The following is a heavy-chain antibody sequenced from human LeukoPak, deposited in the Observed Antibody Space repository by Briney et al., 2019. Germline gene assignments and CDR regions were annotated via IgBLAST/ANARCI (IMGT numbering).Heavy chain of an antibody. CDR1: GGTSISYA. J-gene: IGHJ4*02. CDR2: IIPIFGTA. V-gene: IGHV1-69*13. Sequence: ASVRVSCKASGGTSISYAISWVRQAPGQGLEWMGGIIPIFGTANYAQKFQGRVTISADESTSTAYMELSSLRSEDTAVYYCATEYYYDSSGPFDYWGQGTLVTVSS. CDR3: ATEYYYDSSGPFDY. D-gene: IGHD3-22*01.